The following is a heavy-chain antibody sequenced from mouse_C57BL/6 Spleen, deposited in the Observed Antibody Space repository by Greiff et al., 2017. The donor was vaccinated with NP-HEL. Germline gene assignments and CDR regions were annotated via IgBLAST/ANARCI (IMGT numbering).Heavy chain of an antibody. CDR1: GFTFTDYY. D-gene: IGHD1-2*01. V-gene: IGHV7-3*01. CDR3: ARYPLIPRDWYFDV. CDR2: IRNKANGYTT. J-gene: IGHJ1*03. Sequence: EVHLVESGGGLVQPGGSLSLSCAASGFTFTDYYMSWVRQPPGKALEWLGFIRNKANGYTTEYSASVKGRFTISRDNSQSILYLQMNALRAEDSATYYCARYPLIPRDWYFDVWGTGTTVTVSS.